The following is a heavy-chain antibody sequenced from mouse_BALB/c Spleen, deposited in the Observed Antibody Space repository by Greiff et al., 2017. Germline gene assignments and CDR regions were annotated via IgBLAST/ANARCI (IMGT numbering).Heavy chain of an antibody. CDR3: ARHTPWYFDV. J-gene: IGHJ1*01. Sequence: EVQVVESGGGLVKPGGSLKLSCAASGFTFSSYYMSWVRQTPEKRLELVAAINSNGGSTYYPDTVKGRFTISRDNAKNTLYLQMSSLKSEDTALYYCARHTPWYFDVWGAGTTVTVSS. CDR2: INSNGGST. V-gene: IGHV5-6-2*01. CDR1: GFTFSSYY.